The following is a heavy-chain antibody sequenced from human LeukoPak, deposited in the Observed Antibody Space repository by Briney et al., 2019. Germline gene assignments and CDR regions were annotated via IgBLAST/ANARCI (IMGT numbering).Heavy chain of an antibody. Sequence: SQSLSLTCAISGDSVCSNSAAWNWLRQSPSTGLEWLGRTYYRSKWYNDYAVSVKSRITINPDTSKNQFSLQLNSVTPEDTAVYYCARQGPGWPFDYWGQGTLVTVSS. CDR2: TYYRSKWYN. J-gene: IGHJ4*02. D-gene: IGHD5-24*01. CDR3: ARQGPGWPFDY. CDR1: GDSVCSNSAA. V-gene: IGHV6-1*01.